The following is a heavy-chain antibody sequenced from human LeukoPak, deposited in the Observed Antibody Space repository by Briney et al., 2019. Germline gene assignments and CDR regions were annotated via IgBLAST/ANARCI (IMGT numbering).Heavy chain of an antibody. CDR3: ARGGYSYGYMGYSDY. D-gene: IGHD5-18*01. J-gene: IGHJ4*02. CDR2: ISAYNGNT. V-gene: IGHV1-18*01. CDR1: GYTFNYYG. Sequence: ASVKVSCKTSGYTFNYYGISWVRQAPGQGLEWMGWISAYNGNTNYAQNLQGRVTMTTDSSTSTAYIELRSLRSDDTALYYCARGGYSYGYMGYSDYWGQGTLVTVSS.